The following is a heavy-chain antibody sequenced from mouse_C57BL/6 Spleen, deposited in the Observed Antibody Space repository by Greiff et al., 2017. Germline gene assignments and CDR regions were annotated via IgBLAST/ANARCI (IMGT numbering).Heavy chain of an antibody. Sequence: QVQLQQSGAELVRPGASVKLSCKASGYTFTRYGISWVKQRTGQGLEWIGEIYPRSGNTYYNEKFKGKATLTADKSSSTAYMELRSLTSEDSAVYFCARQTGTDYAMDYWGQGTSVTVSS. CDR3: ARQTGTDYAMDY. CDR1: GYTFTRYG. D-gene: IGHD4-1*01. J-gene: IGHJ4*01. V-gene: IGHV1-81*01. CDR2: IYPRSGNT.